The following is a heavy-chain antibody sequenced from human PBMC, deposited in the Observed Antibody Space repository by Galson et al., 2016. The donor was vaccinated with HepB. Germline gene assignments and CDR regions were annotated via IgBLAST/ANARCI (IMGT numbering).Heavy chain of an antibody. CDR2: VYSGGEI. CDR3: ARDGWDYGDFLAY. Sequence: SLRLSCAASGFTVSTHYMTWVRQAPGKGLEWVSVVYSGGEIFYADSVKDRFTISRDISKNTLYLQMNSLRAEDTAVYYCARDGWDYGDFLAYWGQGTLVTVSS. J-gene: IGHJ4*02. CDR1: GFTVSTHY. D-gene: IGHD4-17*01. V-gene: IGHV3-66*02.